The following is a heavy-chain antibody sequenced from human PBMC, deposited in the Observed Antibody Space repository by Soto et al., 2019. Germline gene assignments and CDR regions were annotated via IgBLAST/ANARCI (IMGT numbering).Heavy chain of an antibody. J-gene: IGHJ5*02. D-gene: IGHD3-16*01. Sequence: PSETLSLTCTVSSGSISSGGYYWSWIRQHPGKGLEWIGYIYYSGSTYYNPSLKSRVTISVDTSKNQFSLKLSSVTAADTAVYYCARVNMMSWFDPWGQGTLVTVSS. CDR2: IYYSGST. CDR1: SGSISSGGYY. V-gene: IGHV4-31*03. CDR3: ARVNMMSWFDP.